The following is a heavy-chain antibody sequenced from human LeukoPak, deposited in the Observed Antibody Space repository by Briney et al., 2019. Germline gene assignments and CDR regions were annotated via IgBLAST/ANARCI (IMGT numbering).Heavy chain of an antibody. Sequence: GGSLRLSCAVSGFTFSSYSMNWVRQAPGKGLEWVSYISSSSGTVYYADSAKGRFTISRDNAKNSLYLQMNSLRDEDTAVYYRAREGILSDSGGYYDVFDIWGQGTMVTVSS. CDR2: ISSSSGTV. D-gene: IGHD3-22*01. CDR3: AREGILSDSGGYYDVFDI. V-gene: IGHV3-48*02. CDR1: GFTFSSYS. J-gene: IGHJ3*02.